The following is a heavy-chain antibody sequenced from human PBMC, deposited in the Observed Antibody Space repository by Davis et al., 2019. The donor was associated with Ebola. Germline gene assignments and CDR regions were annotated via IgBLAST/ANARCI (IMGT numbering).Heavy chain of an antibody. Sequence: AASVKVSCKASGYTFNIYYMYWARQAPGQGLEWMGIINPSGGTTSYAQKFQGRVTMTRDTSTSTVCMELISLRSEDTAVYYCASPGIAAGAPRYWGQGTLVTVSS. CDR1: GYTFNIYY. D-gene: IGHD6-13*01. CDR2: INPSGGTT. CDR3: ASPGIAAGAPRY. J-gene: IGHJ4*02. V-gene: IGHV1-46*02.